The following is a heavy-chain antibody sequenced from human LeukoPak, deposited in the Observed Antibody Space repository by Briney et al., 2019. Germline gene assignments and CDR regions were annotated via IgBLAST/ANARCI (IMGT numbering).Heavy chain of an antibody. V-gene: IGHV3-20*04. CDR1: GFTFDDHG. D-gene: IGHD3-10*02. J-gene: IGHJ6*03. CDR3: AGAACSGYYFYLDV. Sequence: GGSLRLSCVVSGFTFDDHGMNWVRQAPGKGLEWVSGIKWNGDSTGYADSVKGRFNISRDNAKNSLYLQMNSLRVEDTALYYCAGAACSGYYFYLDVWGKGTTVTISS. CDR2: IKWNGDST.